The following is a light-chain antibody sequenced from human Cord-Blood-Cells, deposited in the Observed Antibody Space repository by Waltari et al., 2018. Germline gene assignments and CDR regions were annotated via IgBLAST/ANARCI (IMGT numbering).Light chain of an antibody. J-gene: IGKJ1*01. CDR3: QQYNSYPWT. CDR1: QSISSW. V-gene: IGKV1-5*01. Sequence: DIQMTQSPSTLSASVGDRVTITCRASQSISSWLAWYQPKPGKAPKLLNDDASSLESGVPSRCSGSGSGTEFTLTISSLQPDDFATYYCQQYNSYPWTFGQGTKVEIK. CDR2: DAS.